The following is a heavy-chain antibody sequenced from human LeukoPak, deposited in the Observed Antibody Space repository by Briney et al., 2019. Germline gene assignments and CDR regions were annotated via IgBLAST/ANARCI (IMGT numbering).Heavy chain of an antibody. J-gene: IGHJ4*02. Sequence: PGGSLRLSCAVSGFTFSSYAMSWVRQAPGKGLEWVSVITGSGGSANYADSVKGRFTISRDNSKSTLCLQMNSLRVEDTAVYYCARSVRAAVREGYYFDYWGQGTLVTVSS. V-gene: IGHV3-23*01. CDR1: GFTFSSYA. CDR2: ITGSGGSA. D-gene: IGHD6-13*01. CDR3: ARSVRAAVREGYYFDY.